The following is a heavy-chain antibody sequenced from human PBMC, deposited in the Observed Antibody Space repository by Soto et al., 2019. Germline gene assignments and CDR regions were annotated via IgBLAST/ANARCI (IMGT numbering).Heavy chain of an antibody. CDR2: TYYRSKWYN. Sequence: PSHTLSLTCAISWYSASSNSAAWNCISPSPSRGLEWLGRTYYRSKWYNDYAVSVKSRITINPDTSKNQFSLQPNSVPPEDTAVYYCARVEICIAAAMACYGMDVWGQGTAVTVSS. D-gene: IGHD6-13*01. CDR3: ARVEICIAAAMACYGMDV. J-gene: IGHJ6*02. CDR1: WYSASSNSAA. V-gene: IGHV6-1*01.